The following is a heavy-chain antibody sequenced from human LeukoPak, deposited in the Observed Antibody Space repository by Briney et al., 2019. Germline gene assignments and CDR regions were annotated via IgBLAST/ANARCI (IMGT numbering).Heavy chain of an antibody. V-gene: IGHV3-7*01. D-gene: IGHD6-19*01. J-gene: IGHJ6*03. CDR2: IKQDGSEK. Sequence: PGGSLRLSCAASGFTFSSYWMSWVRQAPGKGLEWVANIKQDGSEKYYVDSVKGRFTISRDNAKNSLYLQMNSLRAEDTAVYYCAREGYSSGWYFRYYYYYMDVWGRGTTVTISS. CDR1: GFTFSSYW. CDR3: AREGYSSGWYFRYYYYYMDV.